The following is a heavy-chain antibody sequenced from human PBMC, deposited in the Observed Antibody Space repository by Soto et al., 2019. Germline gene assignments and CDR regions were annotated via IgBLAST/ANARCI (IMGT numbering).Heavy chain of an antibody. CDR2: IYYSGSA. CDR3: VSGHPWVGFDY. V-gene: IGHV4-39*01. J-gene: IGHJ4*02. CDR1: GGSISSSDYY. D-gene: IGHD1-26*01. Sequence: PSETLSLTCTVSGGSISSSDYYWGWIRQPPGMGLEWIGNIYYSGSASYNPSLKSRVTISADTSKNQVSLKLSSVTAADTAVYNCVSGHPWVGFDYWGQGTLVTVSS.